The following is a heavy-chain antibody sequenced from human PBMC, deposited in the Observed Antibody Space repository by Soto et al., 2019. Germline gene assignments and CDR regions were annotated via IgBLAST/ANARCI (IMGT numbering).Heavy chain of an antibody. J-gene: IGHJ5*02. CDR1: GYTFTSYA. CDR2: INAGNGNT. V-gene: IGHV1-3*01. D-gene: IGHD3-10*01. CDR3: ARKRGSGSSLDP. Sequence: ASVKVSCKASGYTFTSYAMHWVRQAPGQRLEWMGWINAGNGNTKYSQKFQGRVTITRDTSASTAYMELSSLRSEDTAVYYCARKRGSGSSLDPWGQGTLVTVSS.